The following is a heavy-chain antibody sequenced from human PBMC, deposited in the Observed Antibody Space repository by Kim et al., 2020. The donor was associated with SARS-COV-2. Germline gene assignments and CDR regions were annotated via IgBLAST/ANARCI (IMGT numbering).Heavy chain of an antibody. J-gene: IGHJ4*02. CDR3: AKGSEGYYGSGSYYKGRQENPFDY. CDR1: GFTFSSYA. D-gene: IGHD3-10*01. Sequence: GGSLRLSCAASGFTFSSYAMSWVRQAPGKGLEWVSAISGSGGSTYYADSVKGRFTISRDNSKNTLYLQMNSLRAEDTAVYYCAKGSEGYYGSGSYYKGRQENPFDYWGQGTLVTVSS. V-gene: IGHV3-23*01. CDR2: ISGSGGST.